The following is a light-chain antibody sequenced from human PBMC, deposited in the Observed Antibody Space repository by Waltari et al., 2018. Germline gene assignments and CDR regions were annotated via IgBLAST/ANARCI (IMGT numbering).Light chain of an antibody. Sequence: QSALTQPASVSGSPGQSMTISCTGTSSDVGNYKRVSWYQQHPGKAPKLMSYAVSTRVSGVFDRFSGAKSGDMASLTIAGLQPEDEAEYFCSSYAGSSKGVFGGGTKVTVL. CDR3: SSYAGSSKGV. CDR2: AVS. V-gene: IGLV2-23*02. J-gene: IGLJ2*01. CDR1: SSDVGNYKR.